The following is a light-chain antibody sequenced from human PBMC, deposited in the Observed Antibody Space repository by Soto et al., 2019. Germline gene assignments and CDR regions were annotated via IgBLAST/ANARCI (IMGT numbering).Light chain of an antibody. J-gene: IGKJ5*01. CDR1: QIIGTN. CDR3: QQLYSYPLT. Sequence: ENVLTQSPATLSVSPVDRATISCMTSQIIGTNLAWYQQKPGQAPRLLIYAAFICHRGFPARFRASGSGSEFTLTISSLQPEDFATYYCQQLYSYPLTFGQGTRLEIK. V-gene: IGKV3-15*01. CDR2: AAF.